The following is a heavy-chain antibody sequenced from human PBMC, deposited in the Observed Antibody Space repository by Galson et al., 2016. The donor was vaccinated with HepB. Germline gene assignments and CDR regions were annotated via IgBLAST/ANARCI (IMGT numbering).Heavy chain of an antibody. CDR2: IYGGGST. D-gene: IGHD4-11*01. Sequence: SLRLSCAVSGLILSTNYMSWVRQAPGSGLAWVAVIYGGGSTFYADSVKGRFTISRDNSKNTVDLQMSSLRAEDTAVYYCAKVATPNRNYENWFDSWGQGTLVTVSS. J-gene: IGHJ5*01. CDR3: AKVATPNRNYENWFDS. CDR1: GLILSTNY. V-gene: IGHV3-53*01.